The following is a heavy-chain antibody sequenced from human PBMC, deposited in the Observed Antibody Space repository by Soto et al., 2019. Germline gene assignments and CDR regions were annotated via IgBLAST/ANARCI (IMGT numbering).Heavy chain of an antibody. J-gene: IGHJ4*02. D-gene: IGHD3-22*01. Sequence: GGSLRLSCASSGFTLRRYSMNWVRQAPGKGLEWVSYISSSSSIIYYADSVKGRFTISRDNAKNSLYLQMNSLRAEDTAVYYCARKFYYDSSGYYYYYWGQGTLVTVSS. V-gene: IGHV3-48*01. CDR2: ISSSSSII. CDR3: ARKFYYDSSGYYYYY. CDR1: GFTLRRYS.